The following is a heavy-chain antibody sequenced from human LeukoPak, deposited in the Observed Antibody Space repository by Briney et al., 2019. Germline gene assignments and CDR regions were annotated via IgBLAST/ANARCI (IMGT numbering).Heavy chain of an antibody. CDR1: GFTFSSYA. D-gene: IGHD4-23*01. CDR2: ISGSGGST. V-gene: IGHV3-23*01. CDR3: AKELLLTSVVTGYFDL. Sequence: PGGSLRLSCAASGFTFSSYAMSWVRQAPGKGLEWVSAISGSGGSTYYADSVKGRFTISRDNAKNSLYLQMNSLRAEDTAVFYCAKELLLTSVVTGYFDLWGRGTLVTVSS. J-gene: IGHJ2*01.